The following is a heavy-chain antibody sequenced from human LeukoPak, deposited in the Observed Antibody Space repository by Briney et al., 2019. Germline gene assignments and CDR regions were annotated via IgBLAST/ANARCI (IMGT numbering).Heavy chain of an antibody. CDR2: IYTSGRT. D-gene: IGHD1-14*01. Sequence: SETLSLTCTVSGGSISGYSWSWIRQSAGKGLEWIGRIYTSGRTNYNPSFKSRVTMSIDTSKKQFPLKLTSVTAADTAVYYCARDNPAGPWGQGTLVTVSS. V-gene: IGHV4-4*07. CDR1: GGSISGYS. CDR3: ARDNPAGP. J-gene: IGHJ5*02.